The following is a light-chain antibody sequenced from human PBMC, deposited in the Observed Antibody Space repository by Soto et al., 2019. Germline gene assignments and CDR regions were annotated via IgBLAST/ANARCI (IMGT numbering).Light chain of an antibody. J-gene: IGKJ1*01. V-gene: IGKV3-20*01. CDR1: ETVATN. Sequence: VMTQSPATLSVSPGERATLSCWASETVATNLAWYQQKPGQAPRLLISGASTRAAGISDRFSGSGSGTDFTLTINRLEPEDFAVYYCEQYGSSPRTFGQGTK. CDR3: EQYGSSPRT. CDR2: GAS.